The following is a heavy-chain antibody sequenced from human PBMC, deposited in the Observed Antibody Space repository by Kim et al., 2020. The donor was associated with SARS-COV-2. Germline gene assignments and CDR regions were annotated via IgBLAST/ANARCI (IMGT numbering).Heavy chain of an antibody. CDR1: GGSISSGGYY. V-gene: IGHV4-31*03. Sequence: SETLSLTCTVSGGSISSGGYYWSWIRQHPGKGLEWIGYIYYSGSTYYNPSLKSRVTISVDTSKNQFSLKLSSVTAADTAVYYCARRNPLGFYYYYGMDVWGQGTTVTVSS. D-gene: IGHD1-1*01. CDR2: IYYSGST. J-gene: IGHJ6*02. CDR3: ARRNPLGFYYYYGMDV.